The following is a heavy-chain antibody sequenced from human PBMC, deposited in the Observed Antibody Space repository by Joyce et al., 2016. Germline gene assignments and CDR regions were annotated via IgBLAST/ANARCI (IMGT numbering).Heavy chain of an antibody. CDR3: ARSQWLAPLMY. J-gene: IGHJ4*02. CDR2: ITTSGAT. D-gene: IGHD6-19*01. CDR1: GGPFRGFF. Sequence: VQLRQWGAGLLKPSETLSLTCAVSGGPFRGFFWTWVRQPPGKALEWIGDITTSGATNYNPSLRSRVAISVDTSNNQFSLTLTSLSAADMAVYYCARSQWLAPLMYWGQGTLVTVSP. V-gene: IGHV4-34*02.